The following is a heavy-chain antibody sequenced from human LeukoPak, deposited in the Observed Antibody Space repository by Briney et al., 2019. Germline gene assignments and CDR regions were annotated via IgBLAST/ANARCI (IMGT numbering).Heavy chain of an antibody. CDR1: GGSFSGYY. V-gene: IGHV4-34*01. CDR3: ARGRGATYRSSMDV. D-gene: IGHD2-2*01. J-gene: IGHJ6*02. CDR2: INHSGST. Sequence: PSETLSLTCAVYGGSFSGYYWSWIRQPPGKGLEWIGEINHSGSTNYTPSLKSRVTISVDTSRNQLSLKLSSVTAADTAVYYCARGRGATYRSSMDVWGQGTTVTVSS.